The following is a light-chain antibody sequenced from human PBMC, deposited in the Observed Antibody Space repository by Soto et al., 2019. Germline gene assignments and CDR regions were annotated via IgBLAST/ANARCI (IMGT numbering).Light chain of an antibody. CDR2: RNN. CDR1: SSNIGNNF. V-gene: IGLV1-47*01. Sequence: QSVVTQAPSASGTPGQRVVISCSGTSSNIGNNFVYWYQRLPGTAPKLLIYRNNQRRSGVPDRFSGSKSGTSAFLAISGLRSEDEAEYYCAAWDDSLYGHYVFGTGTQLTVL. J-gene: IGLJ1*01. CDR3: AAWDDSLYGHYV.